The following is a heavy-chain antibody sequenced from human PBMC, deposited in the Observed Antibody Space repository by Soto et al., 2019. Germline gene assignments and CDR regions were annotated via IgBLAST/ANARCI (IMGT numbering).Heavy chain of an antibody. J-gene: IGHJ6*02. Sequence: GGSLRLSCAASGFTFSSYSMNWVRQAPGKGLEWVGRIKNRANSYTTEYAASVKGRFTISRDDSKNSVYLQMNSLKAEDTAMYYCARAPSYYGSGSHLWGRGTTVTVSS. CDR3: ARAPSYYGSGSHL. D-gene: IGHD3-10*01. CDR1: GFTFSSYS. V-gene: IGHV3-72*01. CDR2: IKNRANSYTT.